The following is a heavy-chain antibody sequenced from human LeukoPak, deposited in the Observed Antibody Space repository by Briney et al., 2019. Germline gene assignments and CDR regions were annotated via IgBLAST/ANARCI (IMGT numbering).Heavy chain of an antibody. CDR3: AKDEYSGGWSPPPATFDY. V-gene: IGHV3-23*01. J-gene: IGHJ4*02. D-gene: IGHD6-19*01. Sequence: GASLRLSCAASGFTFSSYAMSWVRQAPGKGLEWVSAISGSGGSTYYADSVKGRFTISRDNSKNTLYLQMNSLRAEDTAVYYCAKDEYSGGWSPPPATFDYWGQGTLVTLSS. CDR1: GFTFSSYA. CDR2: ISGSGGST.